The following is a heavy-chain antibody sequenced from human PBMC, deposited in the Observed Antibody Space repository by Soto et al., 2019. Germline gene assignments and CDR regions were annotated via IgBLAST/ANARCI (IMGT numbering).Heavy chain of an antibody. CDR1: GYTFTGYY. D-gene: IGHD6-19*01. CDR3: ARGAAVAGRGGYGMDV. J-gene: IGHJ6*02. V-gene: IGHV1-69*06. CDR2: IIPIFGTA. Sequence: GASVKVSCKASGYTFTGYYMHWVRQAPGQGLEWMGGIIPIFGTANYAQKFQGRVTITADKSTSTAYMELSSLRSEDTAVYYCARGAAVAGRGGYGMDVWGQGTTVTVSS.